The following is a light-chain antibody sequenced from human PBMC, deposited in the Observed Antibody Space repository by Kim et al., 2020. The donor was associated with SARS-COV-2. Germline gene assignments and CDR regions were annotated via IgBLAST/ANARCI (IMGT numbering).Light chain of an antibody. J-gene: IGLJ3*02. V-gene: IGLV3-19*01. CDR2: GDK. CDR3: NTRDSSGNHVL. CDR1: STRGYY. Sequence: AMGQVVTITGQGDSTRGYYASWFRQKSGQAPILVIYGDKNRPSGIPDRISGSGSGNTASLTITGAQVEVEADYYCNTRDSSGNHVLFGGGTQLTVL.